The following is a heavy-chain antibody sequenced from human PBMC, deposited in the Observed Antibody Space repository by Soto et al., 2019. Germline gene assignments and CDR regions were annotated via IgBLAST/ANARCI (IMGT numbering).Heavy chain of an antibody. Sequence: SETLSLTFTVSGGSISSYYWSWIRQPPGKGLEWIGYIYYSGSTNYNPSLKSRVTISVDTSKNQFSLKLSSVTAADTAVYYCAAIVLVPAHPPGSLDYWGQGTLVTVSS. D-gene: IGHD2-2*01. CDR3: AAIVLVPAHPPGSLDY. J-gene: IGHJ4*02. V-gene: IGHV4-59*01. CDR2: IYYSGST. CDR1: GGSISSYY.